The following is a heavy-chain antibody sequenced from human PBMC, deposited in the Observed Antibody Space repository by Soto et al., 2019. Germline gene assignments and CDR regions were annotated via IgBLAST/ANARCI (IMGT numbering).Heavy chain of an antibody. V-gene: IGHV3-30*03. CDR1: GFPFTTYG. Sequence: QVQLVESGGGVVQPGKSLRLSCAASGFPFTTYGMHWVREGPAKGLEWVAVISYDGSNTYYADSVKGRFTISRDNSKNTLYLQMNSLRPEDTALYYCVGGQYYFEYRGQGTLVTVSS. CDR2: ISYDGSNT. J-gene: IGHJ4*02. D-gene: IGHD3-10*01. CDR3: VGGQYYFEY.